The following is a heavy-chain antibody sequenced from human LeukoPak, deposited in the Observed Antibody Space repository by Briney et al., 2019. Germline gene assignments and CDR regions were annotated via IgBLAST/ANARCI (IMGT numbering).Heavy chain of an antibody. J-gene: IGHJ3*02. Sequence: GGSLRLSCAVSGFIFSNYAMNWVRQAPGKGLEWVSAISGSGGSTYYADSVKGRFTISRDNSKNTLYLQMNSLRAEDTAVYYCAKDHDYYASGPIWGQGTMVTVSS. CDR2: ISGSGGST. CDR1: GFIFSNYA. V-gene: IGHV3-23*01. CDR3: AKDHDYYASGPI. D-gene: IGHD3-10*01.